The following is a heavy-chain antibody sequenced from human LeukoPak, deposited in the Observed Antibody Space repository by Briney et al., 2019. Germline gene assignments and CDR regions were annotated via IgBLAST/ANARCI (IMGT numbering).Heavy chain of an antibody. Sequence: ASVKVSCKASGYTFTSYYMHWVRQAPGQGLEWMRIINPSGGSTSYAQKFQGRVTMTRDTSTSTVYMELSSLRSEDTAVYYCAREAKYYYGSGSYSGPFDPWGQGTLVTVSS. V-gene: IGHV1-46*03. D-gene: IGHD3-10*01. CDR2: INPSGGST. J-gene: IGHJ5*02. CDR1: GYTFTSYY. CDR3: AREAKYYYGSGSYSGPFDP.